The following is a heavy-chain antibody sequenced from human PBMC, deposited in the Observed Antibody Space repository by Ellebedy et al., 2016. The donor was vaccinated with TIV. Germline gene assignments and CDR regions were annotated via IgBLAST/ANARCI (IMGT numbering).Heavy chain of an antibody. CDR1: GFTFSSYA. J-gene: IGHJ5*02. CDR3: AKDKGLRGYGSGTVKGGTHYNWFDP. D-gene: IGHD3-10*01. Sequence: GGSLRLXCAASGFTFSSYAMHWVRQAPGKGLEWVAAISYDGSNKYYADSVKGRFTISRDNSKNTLYLQMNSLRAEDTAVYYCAKDKGLRGYGSGTVKGGTHYNWFDPWGQGTLVTVSS. CDR2: ISYDGSNK. V-gene: IGHV3-30*04.